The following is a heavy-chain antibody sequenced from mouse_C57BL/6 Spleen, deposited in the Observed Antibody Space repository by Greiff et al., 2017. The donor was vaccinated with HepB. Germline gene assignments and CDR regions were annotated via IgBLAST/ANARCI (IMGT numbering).Heavy chain of an antibody. D-gene: IGHD1-1*01. V-gene: IGHV5-9*01. CDR1: GFTFSSYT. CDR3: ARLGSPWYFDV. Sequence: EVQLVQSGGGLVTPGGSLKLSCAASGFTFSSYTMSWVRQTPEKRLEWVATISGGGGNTYYPDSVKGRFTISRDNAKNTLYLQMSSLRSEDTALYYCARLGSPWYFDVWGTGTTVTVSS. J-gene: IGHJ1*03. CDR2: ISGGGGNT.